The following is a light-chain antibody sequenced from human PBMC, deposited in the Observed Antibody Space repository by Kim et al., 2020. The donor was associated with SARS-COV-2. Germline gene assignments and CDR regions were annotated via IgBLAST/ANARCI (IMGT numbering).Light chain of an antibody. CDR1: NLGEKY. Sequence: SYELAQPPSVSVSPGQTASITCSGDNLGEKYASWYQQKPNQSPVVVIHQAKNRPSGIPERFSGSSSGNTATLTISETQAMDEADYYCQAWDGTNVVFGGGTQLTVL. V-gene: IGLV3-1*01. CDR2: QAK. J-gene: IGLJ2*01. CDR3: QAWDGTNVV.